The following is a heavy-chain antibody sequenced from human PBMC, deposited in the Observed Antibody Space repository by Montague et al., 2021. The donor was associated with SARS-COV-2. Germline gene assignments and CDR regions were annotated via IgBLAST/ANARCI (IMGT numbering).Heavy chain of an antibody. D-gene: IGHD4-23*01. CDR2: IDWDDDK. CDR3: ARSYGTTVVTRAFDY. CDR1: GFSLSTSGMC. V-gene: IGHV2-70*01. J-gene: IGHJ4*02. Sequence: PALVKPTQTLTLTCTFSGFSLSTSGMCVSWIRQPPGKALEWLTLIDWDDDKYYSTSLKTRLTISKDTSKHQVVLTMTNMDPVDTATYYCARSYGTTVVTRAFDYWGQGTLVTVSS.